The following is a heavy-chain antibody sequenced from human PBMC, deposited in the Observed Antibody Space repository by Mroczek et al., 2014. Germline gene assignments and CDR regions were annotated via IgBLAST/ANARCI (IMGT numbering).Heavy chain of an antibody. CDR2: INHSGST. D-gene: IGHD1-26*01. J-gene: IGHJ5*02. Sequence: QVQLQQSGAGLLKPSETLSLTCAVYGGSFSGYYWSWIRQPPGKGLEWIGEINHSGSTNYNPSLKSRVTISVDTSKNQFSLKLSSVTAADTAVYYCAGDSSGSYFLNSIGWFDPWGQGTLVTVSS. V-gene: IGHV4-34*01. CDR1: GGSFSGYY. CDR3: AGDSSGSYFLNSIGWFDP.